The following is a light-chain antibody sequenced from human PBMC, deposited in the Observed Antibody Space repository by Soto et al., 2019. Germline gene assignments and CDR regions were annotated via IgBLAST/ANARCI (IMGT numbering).Light chain of an antibody. J-gene: IGKJ2*01. CDR1: QSVSSSY. CDR2: GAS. Sequence: EIVLTQSPGTLSLSPGERATLSCRASQSVSSSYLAWYQQKPGQAPRLLIYGASSRATGIPDRFSGSGSGTDFTLTISRLEPEDFPVYSCQQYGSSPYTFGQGTKLQIK. CDR3: QQYGSSPYT. V-gene: IGKV3-20*01.